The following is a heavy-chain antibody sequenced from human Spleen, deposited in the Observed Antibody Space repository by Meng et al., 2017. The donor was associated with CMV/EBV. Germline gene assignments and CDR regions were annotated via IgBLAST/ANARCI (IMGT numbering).Heavy chain of an antibody. CDR2: ISGSGGSST. D-gene: IGHD5-24*01. CDR3: ARDEMVIIDF. V-gene: IGHV3-23*01. CDR1: GFTFSSYA. J-gene: IGHJ4*02. Sequence: GESLKISCAASGFTFSSYAMTWVRQAPGKGLEWVSTISGSGGSSTYYADSVKGRFTISRDYSKNTLYLHMNSLRAEDTAVYFCARDEMVIIDFWGQGTLVTVSS.